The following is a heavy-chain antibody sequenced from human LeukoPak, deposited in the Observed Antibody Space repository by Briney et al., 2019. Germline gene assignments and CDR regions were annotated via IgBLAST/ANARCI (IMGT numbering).Heavy chain of an antibody. J-gene: IGHJ4*02. Sequence: ASVKVSCKASENTFSNFEFNWVRQATGQGLEWMGWMNPNSGKTGYAQDFQGRVTMTRDTSISTAYMEQSSLRSEDTAVYYCARGLDHYDTSDYPILRHWGQGTLVTVSS. CDR2: MNPNSGKT. CDR1: ENTFSNFE. CDR3: ARGLDHYDTSDYPILRH. V-gene: IGHV1-8*01. D-gene: IGHD3-22*01.